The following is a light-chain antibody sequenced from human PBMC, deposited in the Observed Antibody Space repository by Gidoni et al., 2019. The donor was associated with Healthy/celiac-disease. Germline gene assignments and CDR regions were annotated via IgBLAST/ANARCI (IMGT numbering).Light chain of an antibody. CDR3: SSYTSSSTVV. CDR2: DVS. J-gene: IGLJ2*01. V-gene: IGLV2-14*01. Sequence: QPASVSGSPGQSITISCTGTSSDVGGYNYVSWYQQHPGKAPKLMIYDVSNRPSGVSNRFSGSKSGNTVSLTISGLQAEDEADYYCSSYTSSSTVVFGGGTKLTVL. CDR1: SSDVGGYNY.